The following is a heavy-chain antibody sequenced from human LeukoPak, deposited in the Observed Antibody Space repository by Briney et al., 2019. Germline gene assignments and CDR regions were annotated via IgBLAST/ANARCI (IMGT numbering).Heavy chain of an antibody. V-gene: IGHV4-39*01. CDR3: ARGGDAFDI. J-gene: IGHJ3*02. D-gene: IGHD1-26*01. CDR1: GDSIRNNKYY. Sequence: SETLSLTCSVSGDSIRNNKYYWGWIRQPPGKGLEWIGSINYRGTTYYNPSLKTRLTMSVDTSKNQIFLRLTSVTAADTAVYYCARGGDAFDIWGQGTMVTVSS. CDR2: INYRGTT.